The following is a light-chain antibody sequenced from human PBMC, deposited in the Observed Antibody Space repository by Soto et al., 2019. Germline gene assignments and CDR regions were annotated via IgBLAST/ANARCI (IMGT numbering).Light chain of an antibody. CDR3: SSYTSSGTLV. J-gene: IGLJ3*02. CDR2: EVT. Sequence: QSVLTQPASVSGSPGQSITVSCTGTSSDLGNYNYVSWYQHHPGKAPKLMVYEVTNRPSGVSNSFSGSKSGNTASLTISGLPVEDEAEYYCSSYTSSGTLVFGAGTKLTVL. V-gene: IGLV2-14*01. CDR1: SSDLGNYNY.